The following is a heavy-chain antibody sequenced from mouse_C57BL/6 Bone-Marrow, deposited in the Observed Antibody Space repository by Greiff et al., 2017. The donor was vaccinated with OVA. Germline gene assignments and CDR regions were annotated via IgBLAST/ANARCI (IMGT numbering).Heavy chain of an antibody. J-gene: IGHJ2*01. V-gene: IGHV1-81*01. CDR2: LYPRSGNT. Sequence: QVQLQQSGAELARPGASVKLSCKASGYTFTSYGISWVKQRTGQGLEWIGELYPRSGNTYYNEKFKGQATLTADKSSSTAYMELRSLTSEDAAVDVGARGSYDGRRSYCDYGGKGTTLTVSS. CDR1: GYTFTSYG. D-gene: IGHD2-12*01. CDR3: ARGSYDGRRSYCDY.